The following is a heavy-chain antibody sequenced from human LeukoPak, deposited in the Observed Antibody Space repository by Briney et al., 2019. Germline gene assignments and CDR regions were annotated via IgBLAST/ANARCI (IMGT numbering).Heavy chain of an antibody. V-gene: IGHV3-23*01. CDR3: AKDKGDFWSGYYRGPFDY. D-gene: IGHD3-3*01. CDR1: GFTFSSYA. J-gene: IGHJ4*02. CDR2: ISGSGGST. Sequence: GGSLRLSCAASGFTFSSYAMSWVRKAPGKGLEWVSAISGSGGSTYYADSVKGRFTISRDNSKNTLYLQMNSLRAEDTAVYYCAKDKGDFWSGYYRGPFDYWGQGTLVTVSS.